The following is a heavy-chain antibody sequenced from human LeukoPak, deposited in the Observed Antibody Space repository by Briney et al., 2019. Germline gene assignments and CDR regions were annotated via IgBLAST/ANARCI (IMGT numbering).Heavy chain of an antibody. V-gene: IGHV1-69*06. CDR2: IIPIFGTA. D-gene: IGHD3-9*01. CDR3: ARGSYFDWLSTFDY. J-gene: IGHJ4*02. Sequence: GASVKVSCKASGGTFSSYAISWVRQAPGQGLEWMGGIIPIFGTANYAQKFQGRVTITADKSTSTAYMELSSLRSEDTAVYYCARGSYFDWLSTFDYWGQGTLVTVSS. CDR1: GGTFSSYA.